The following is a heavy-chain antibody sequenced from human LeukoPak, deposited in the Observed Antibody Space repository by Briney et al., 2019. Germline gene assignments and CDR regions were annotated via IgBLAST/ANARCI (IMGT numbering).Heavy chain of an antibody. D-gene: IGHD6-13*01. V-gene: IGHV4-59*01. J-gene: IGHJ4*02. CDR1: GGSISSYY. Sequence: PSETLSLTCTVSGGSISSYYWSWIRQPPGKGLEWIGYIYDSGSTNYNPSLKSRVTISVDTSKNQFSLRLRSVTAADTAVYYCARVTGYMVEDYFDSWGQGTLVTVSS. CDR2: IYDSGST. CDR3: ARVTGYMVEDYFDS.